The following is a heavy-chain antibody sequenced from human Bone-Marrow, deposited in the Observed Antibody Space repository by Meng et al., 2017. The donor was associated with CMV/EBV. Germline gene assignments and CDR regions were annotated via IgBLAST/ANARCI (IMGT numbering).Heavy chain of an antibody. CDR2: IYYSGST. CDR1: GGSISSSSYY. D-gene: IGHD1-26*01. Sequence: SETLSLTCTVSGGSISSSSYYWGWIRQPPGKGLEWIGSIYYSGSTYYNPSLKSRVTISVDTSKNQFSLKLSSVTAADTAVYHCAMMGGHAFDIWGQGTMVTVSS. J-gene: IGHJ3*02. V-gene: IGHV4-39*01. CDR3: AMMGGHAFDI.